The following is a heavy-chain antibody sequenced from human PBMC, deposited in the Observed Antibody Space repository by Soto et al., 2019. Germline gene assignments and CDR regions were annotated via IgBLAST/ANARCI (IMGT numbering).Heavy chain of an antibody. Sequence: QVHLQESGPGLVQPSEPLSLTCSVSGRSMSRNYWSWIRQSPDKGLEWLGYVFYGGTDYNPSLGGRVIMSVETYTSQFSLKLTSVTGADTAVYYCASYRGALYFESWVPGILVTVSA. CDR1: GRSMSRNY. D-gene: IGHD3-16*01. CDR3: ASYRGALYFES. V-gene: IGHV4-59*01. J-gene: IGHJ4*02. CDR2: VFYGGT.